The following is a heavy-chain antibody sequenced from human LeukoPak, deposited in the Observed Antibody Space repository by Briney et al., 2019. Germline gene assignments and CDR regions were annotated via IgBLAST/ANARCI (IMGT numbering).Heavy chain of an antibody. V-gene: IGHV3-23*01. CDR3: AKDRPRGNYDSSGYYSVGFDY. D-gene: IGHD3-22*01. CDR1: GFTFSSYA. Sequence: PGGSLRLSCAASGFTFSSYAMSWVRQAPGKGLEWVSAISGSGGSTYYADSVKGRFTISRDNSKNTLYLQMNSLRAEDTAVYYCAKDRPRGNYDSSGYYSVGFDYWGQGTLVTVSS. CDR2: ISGSGGST. J-gene: IGHJ4*02.